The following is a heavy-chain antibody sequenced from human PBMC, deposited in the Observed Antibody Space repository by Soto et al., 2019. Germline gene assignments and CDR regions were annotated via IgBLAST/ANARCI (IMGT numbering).Heavy chain of an antibody. Sequence: QVQLQESGPGLVKPSETLSLTCTVSGGSISSYYWSWSQQPPGKGLEWIGYIYYSGSTNYNPSLKSRVTISVDTSKIQFSLKLSSVTAADTAVYYCARDDGSLWGQGTLVTVSS. CDR2: IYYSGST. D-gene: IGHD2-2*03. V-gene: IGHV4-59*01. CDR1: GGSISSYY. J-gene: IGHJ4*02. CDR3: ARDDGSL.